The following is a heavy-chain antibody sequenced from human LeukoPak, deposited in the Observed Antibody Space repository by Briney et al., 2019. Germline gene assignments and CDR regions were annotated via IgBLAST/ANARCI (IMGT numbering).Heavy chain of an antibody. Sequence: RPSETLSLTCTVSGGSISTGGYYWSWIRQHPGKGLEWIGYIYYSGSTYYNPSLKSRVTISVDTSKNQFSLKLSSVTAADTAVYYCARHVWMGSDYYGMDVWGQGTTVTVSS. CDR3: ARHVWMGSDYYGMDV. J-gene: IGHJ6*02. V-gene: IGHV4-31*03. CDR1: GGSISTGGYY. CDR2: IYYSGST. D-gene: IGHD6-19*01.